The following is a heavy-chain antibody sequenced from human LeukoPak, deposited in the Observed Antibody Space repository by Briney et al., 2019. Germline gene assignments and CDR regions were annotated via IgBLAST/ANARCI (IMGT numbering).Heavy chain of an antibody. V-gene: IGHV1-46*01. D-gene: IGHD1-14*01. Sequence: ASVKVSCKASGYTFTSYYMHWVRQAPGQGLEWMGIINPSGGSTSYARKFQGRVTMTRDTSTSTVYMELSSLRAEDTALYYCARKGLGRTSPFGYWGQGTLVTVSS. J-gene: IGHJ4*02. CDR2: INPSGGST. CDR3: ARKGLGRTSPFGY. CDR1: GYTFTSYY.